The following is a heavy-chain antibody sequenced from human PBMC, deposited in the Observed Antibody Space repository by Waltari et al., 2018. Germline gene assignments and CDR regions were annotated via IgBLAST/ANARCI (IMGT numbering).Heavy chain of an antibody. D-gene: IGHD6-13*01. CDR2: IYYSGST. CDR3: ARSAAAGPFDY. CDR1: GGSISSHY. V-gene: IGHV4-59*11. J-gene: IGHJ4*02. Sequence: QVQLQESGPGLVKPSETLYLTCTVSGGSISSHYWSWIRQPPGKGLEWIGYIYYSGSTNYNPSLKSRVTISVDTSKNQFSLKLSSVTAADTAVYYCARSAAAGPFDYWGQGTLVTVSS.